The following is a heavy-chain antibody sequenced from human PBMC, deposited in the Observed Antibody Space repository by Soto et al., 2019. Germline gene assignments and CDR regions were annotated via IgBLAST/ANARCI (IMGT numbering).Heavy chain of an antibody. Sequence: ASVKVSCKASGYTFTSYGISWVRQAPGQGLEWMGWISAYNGNTNYAQKLQGRVTMTTDTSTSTAYMELRSLRSDDTAVYYCARDGGGGGHCISTSCFDYWGQGTLVTVSS. CDR1: GYTFTSYG. CDR2: ISAYNGNT. V-gene: IGHV1-18*01. J-gene: IGHJ4*02. CDR3: ARDGGGGGHCISTSCFDY. D-gene: IGHD2-2*01.